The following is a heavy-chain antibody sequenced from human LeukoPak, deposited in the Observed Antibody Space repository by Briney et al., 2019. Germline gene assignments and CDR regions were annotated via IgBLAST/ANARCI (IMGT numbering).Heavy chain of an antibody. CDR2: IYPGDSDT. CDR1: GYSFSTYW. J-gene: IGHJ4*02. CDR3: ARTHLYYFDY. Sequence: GESLQISCKGSGYSFSTYWIGWVRQMPGKGLECLGVIYPGDSDTRYSPSFQGQVTISADKSISTAYLQWSSLKASDTAMYYCARTHLYYFDYWGQGTLVTVSS. V-gene: IGHV5-51*01.